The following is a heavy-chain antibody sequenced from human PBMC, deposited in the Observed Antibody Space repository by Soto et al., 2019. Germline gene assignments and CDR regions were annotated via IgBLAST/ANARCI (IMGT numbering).Heavy chain of an antibody. CDR1: GFTFSSYS. J-gene: IGHJ4*02. D-gene: IGHD6-6*01. Sequence: EVQLVESGGGLVQPGGSLRLSCAASGFTFSSYSMNWVRQAPGKGLEWVSYISSSSSTIYYEDSVKGRFTISRDHAKNSLYRQMTSMRDEDTAVYYCAREVAAPDYWGQGTLVTVSS. CDR3: AREVAAPDY. CDR2: ISSSSSTI. V-gene: IGHV3-48*02.